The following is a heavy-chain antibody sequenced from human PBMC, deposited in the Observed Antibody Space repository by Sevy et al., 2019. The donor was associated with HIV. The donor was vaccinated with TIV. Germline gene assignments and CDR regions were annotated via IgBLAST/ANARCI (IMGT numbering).Heavy chain of an antibody. V-gene: IGHV3-53*01. CDR2: IYRDGST. Sequence: GGSLRLSCAASGFTVSNNYMNWVRQAPGKGLEWVSVIYRDGSTYYVDSVKGRFTISRDNSKNTLFLQTNSLRADDTAVYYCARVPPYSYGFGVDYWGQGTLVTVSS. J-gene: IGHJ4*02. CDR1: GFTVSNNY. D-gene: IGHD5-18*01. CDR3: ARVPPYSYGFGVDY.